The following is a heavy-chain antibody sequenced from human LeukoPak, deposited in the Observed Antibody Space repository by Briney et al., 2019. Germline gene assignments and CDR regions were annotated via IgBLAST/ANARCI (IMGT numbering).Heavy chain of an antibody. CDR1: GFTFSSYA. Sequence: GGSLRLSCAGSGFTFSSYAMSWVRQAPGKGLEWVSATSDTGATSYDADSVKGRFTISRDNSRSTLYLQMNSLRAEDTALYYCAKDTSIGRYCTNGVCSPFDYWGQGTLVTVSS. V-gene: IGHV3-23*01. CDR2: TSDTGATS. D-gene: IGHD2-8*01. J-gene: IGHJ4*02. CDR3: AKDTSIGRYCTNGVCSPFDY.